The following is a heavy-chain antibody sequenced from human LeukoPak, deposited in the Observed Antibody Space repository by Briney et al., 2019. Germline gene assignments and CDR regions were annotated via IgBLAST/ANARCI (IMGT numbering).Heavy chain of an antibody. CDR3: ARQHNWNYVDYYYYMDV. Sequence: SETLSLTCTVSGYSISSGYYWGWIRQPPGRGLEWIGSIYHSGSTYYNPSLMSRVTISVDTSKNQFSLKLTSVTAADTAVYYCARQHNWNYVDYYYYMDVWGKGTTVTVSS. CDR1: GYSISSGYY. D-gene: IGHD1-7*01. V-gene: IGHV4-38-2*02. J-gene: IGHJ6*03. CDR2: IYHSGST.